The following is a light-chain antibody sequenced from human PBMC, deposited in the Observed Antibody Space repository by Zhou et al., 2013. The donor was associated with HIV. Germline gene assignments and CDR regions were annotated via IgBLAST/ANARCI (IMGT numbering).Light chain of an antibody. J-gene: IGKJ4*01. V-gene: IGKV3-11*01. CDR3: QHRSNWLT. CDR2: GAS. Sequence: EIVMTQSPATLSVSPGERATLSCRASQSVSSNLAWYQQKPGRAPRLLIYGASNRATGIPDRFSGSGSGTDFTLTISSLEPEDFAVYYCQHRSNWLTFGGGTKVEIK. CDR1: QSVSSN.